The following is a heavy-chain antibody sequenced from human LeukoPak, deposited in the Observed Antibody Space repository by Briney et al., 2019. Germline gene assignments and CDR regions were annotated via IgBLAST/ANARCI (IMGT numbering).Heavy chain of an antibody. CDR1: GFIFSNYA. V-gene: IGHV3-23*01. J-gene: IGHJ4*02. D-gene: IGHD3-16*01. CDR2: VSGDGANT. CDR3: AKDLGGGGGSVFNY. Sequence: GGSLRLSCAASGFIFSNYAMSWVRQAPGKGLEWVSAVSGDGANTYYTDSVKGRFTISKDNSKSTLSLQMNSLRAEDTAIYYWAKDLGGGGGSVFNYWGQGTLVTVSS.